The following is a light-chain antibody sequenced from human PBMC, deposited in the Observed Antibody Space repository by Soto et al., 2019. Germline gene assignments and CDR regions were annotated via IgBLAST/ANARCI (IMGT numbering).Light chain of an antibody. J-gene: IGKJ3*01. Sequence: EIVLTQSPATLSLSPGERATLSCRASQSVSSYLAWYQQKPGQAPRLLIYDASNRATGIPARFSGSGSGTDFTLTISSLEPEDIATYYCQQYDNLPLTFGPGTKVHIK. CDR2: DAS. CDR1: QSVSSY. CDR3: QQYDNLPLT. V-gene: IGKV3-11*01.